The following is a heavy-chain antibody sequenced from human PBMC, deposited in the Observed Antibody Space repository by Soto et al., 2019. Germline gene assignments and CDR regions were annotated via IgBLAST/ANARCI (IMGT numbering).Heavy chain of an antibody. V-gene: IGHV1-18*04. CDR1: GYTFTSYG. J-gene: IGHJ6*02. CDR3: ARWRGATLGGSSFHGMDV. Sequence: QVQLVQSGAEVKKPGASVKVSCKASGYTFTSYGISWLRQAPGQGQERMGWITGYNGNTNYAQKLQVRVTMNTDTSPSTGYMELRSLRDDATDVYDCARWRGATLGGSSFHGMDVWGQGTTVTVSS. D-gene: IGHD1-26*01. CDR2: ITGYNGNT.